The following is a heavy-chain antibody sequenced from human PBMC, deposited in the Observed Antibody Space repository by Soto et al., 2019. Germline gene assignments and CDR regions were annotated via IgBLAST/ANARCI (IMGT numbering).Heavy chain of an antibody. V-gene: IGHV1-69*02. J-gene: IGHJ4*02. D-gene: IGHD1-26*01. Sequence: QVQLVQSGAEVKKPGSSVKVSCKASGGTFSSYTISWVRQAPGQGLEWMGRIIPILGIANYAQKCQGRVTITAEKSTGTAYMELSSLRSEDTAVYYCARKGDGSDFDYWGQGTLVTVSS. CDR1: GGTFSSYT. CDR2: IIPILGIA. CDR3: ARKGDGSDFDY.